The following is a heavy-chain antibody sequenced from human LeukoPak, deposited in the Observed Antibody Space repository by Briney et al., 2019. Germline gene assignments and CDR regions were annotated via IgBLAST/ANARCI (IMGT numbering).Heavy chain of an antibody. V-gene: IGHV1-69*05. CDR3: ARGISSGWTDYYYYYMDV. J-gene: IGHJ6*03. CDR2: IIPIFGTA. D-gene: IGHD6-19*01. Sequence: SVTVSCKASGGTFSSYAISWVRQAPGQGLEWMGRIIPIFGTANYAQKFQGRVTITTDESTSTAYMELSSLRSEDTAVYYCARGISSGWTDYYYYYMDVWGKGTTVTVSS. CDR1: GGTFSSYA.